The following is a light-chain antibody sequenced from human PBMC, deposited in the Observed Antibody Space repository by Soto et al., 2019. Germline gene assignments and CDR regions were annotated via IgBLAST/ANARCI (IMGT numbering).Light chain of an antibody. CDR3: QQYDRASWT. J-gene: IGKJ1*01. CDR1: QSISSW. V-gene: IGKV1-5*03. Sequence: DIQMTQSPSTLSASVGDRVIITCRASQSISSWLAWYQQKPGKAPDLLIYRASTLKTGIPSRFSGSGSGTEFTLPISNLQADDFATYYCQQYDRASWTFGPGTKVEIK. CDR2: RAS.